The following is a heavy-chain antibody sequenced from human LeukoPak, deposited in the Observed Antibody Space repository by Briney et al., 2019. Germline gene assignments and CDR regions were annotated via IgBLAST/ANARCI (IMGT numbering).Heavy chain of an antibody. CDR3: ARGDYYGSGKTHFDS. CDR1: GGSISIGDYY. V-gene: IGHV4-30-4*01. J-gene: IGHJ4*02. CDR2: IYDSGST. Sequence: PSETLSLTCTVSGGSISIGDYYWSWIRQSPGKGLEWIGNIYDSGSTYYSPLVKSRATISLDTSKNEFSLKLSSVTAADTAVYYCARGDYYGSGKTHFDSWGQGTLVTVSS. D-gene: IGHD3-10*01.